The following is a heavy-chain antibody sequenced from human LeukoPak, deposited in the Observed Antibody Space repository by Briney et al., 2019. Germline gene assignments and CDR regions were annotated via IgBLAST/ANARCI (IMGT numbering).Heavy chain of an antibody. CDR2: ISWNSGSI. CDR3: AKGGTGYHDAFDI. CDR1: GFSFDDYG. Sequence: GGSLRLSCVAPGFSFDDYGMDWVRQAPGKGLEWVSGISWNSGSISYAGSVKGRFTISRDNAKHSLYLQMNSLRPEDTALYYCAKGGTGYHDAFDIWGQGTVVTVSS. D-gene: IGHD3/OR15-3a*01. J-gene: IGHJ3*02. V-gene: IGHV3-9*01.